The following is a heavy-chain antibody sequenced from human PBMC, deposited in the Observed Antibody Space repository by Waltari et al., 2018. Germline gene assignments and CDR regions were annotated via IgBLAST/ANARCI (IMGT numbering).Heavy chain of an antibody. J-gene: IGHJ3*02. CDR1: GGSISSSSYY. CDR3: ARHPHFSFFDI. Sequence: QLQLQESGQGLVKPSATLSLTCTVSGGSISSSSYYWGWIRQPPGKGLEWIGSIYYSGSTYYNPSLKSRVTISIDTSKNQFSLKLSSVTAADTAVYYCARHPHFSFFDIWGQGTMVTVSS. CDR2: IYYSGST. V-gene: IGHV4-39*01.